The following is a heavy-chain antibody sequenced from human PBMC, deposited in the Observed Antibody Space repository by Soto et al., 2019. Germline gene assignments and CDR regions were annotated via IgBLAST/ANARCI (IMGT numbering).Heavy chain of an antibody. J-gene: IGHJ6*02. CDR1: GFTFSSYG. V-gene: IGHV3-30*18. CDR2: ISYDGSNK. CDR3: AKESGMDV. Sequence: QVQLVESGGGVVQPGRSLRLSCAASGFTFSSYGMHWVRQAPGKGLEWVAVISYDGSNKYYADSVKGRFTISRDNSKNPLYLQMNSLRAEDTAVYYCAKESGMDVWGQGTTVTVSS.